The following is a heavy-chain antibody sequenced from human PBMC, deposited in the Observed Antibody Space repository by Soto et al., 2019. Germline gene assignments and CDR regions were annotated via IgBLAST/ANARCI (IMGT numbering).Heavy chain of an antibody. CDR3: ARGLLRFLEWLLPPGENFDY. CDR2: INAGNGNT. CDR1: GYTFTSYA. D-gene: IGHD3-3*01. J-gene: IGHJ4*02. V-gene: IGHV1-3*05. Sequence: QVQLVQSGAEEKKPGASVKVSCKASGYTFTSYAMHWVRQAPGQRLEWMGWINAGNGNTKYSQKFQGRVTITRDTPASTDYMELSSLRSEDTAVYYCARGLLRFLEWLLPPGENFDYWGQGTLVTVSS.